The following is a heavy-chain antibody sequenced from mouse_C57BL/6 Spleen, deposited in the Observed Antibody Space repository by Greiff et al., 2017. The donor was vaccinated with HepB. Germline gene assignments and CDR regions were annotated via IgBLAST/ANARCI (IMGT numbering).Heavy chain of an antibody. J-gene: IGHJ3*01. V-gene: IGHV14-4*01. CDR1: GFNIKDDY. CDR3: YYGSSPAWFAY. D-gene: IGHD1-1*01. CDR2: IDPENGDT. Sequence: EVQLQQSGAELVRPGASVKLSCTASGFNIKDDYMHWVKQRPEQGLEWIGWIDPENGDTEYASKFQGKATITADTSSNTAYLQLSSLTSEDTAVYYCYYGSSPAWFAYWGQGTLVTGSA.